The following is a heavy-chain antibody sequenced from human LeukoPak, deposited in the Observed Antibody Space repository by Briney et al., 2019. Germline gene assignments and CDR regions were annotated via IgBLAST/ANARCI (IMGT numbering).Heavy chain of an antibody. CDR3: AREDLDTAIDY. CDR1: GYTFTGYY. D-gene: IGHD5-18*01. Sequence: ASVKVSCKASGYTFTGYYMHWVRQASGQGLGWMGWINPNSGGTNYAQKFQGRVTMTRDTSISTAYMELSRLRSDDTAVYYCAREDLDTAIDYWGQGTLVTVSS. CDR2: INPNSGGT. J-gene: IGHJ4*02. V-gene: IGHV1-2*02.